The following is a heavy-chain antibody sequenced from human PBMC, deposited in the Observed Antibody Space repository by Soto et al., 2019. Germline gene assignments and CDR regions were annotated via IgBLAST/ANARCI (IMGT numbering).Heavy chain of an antibody. J-gene: IGHJ4*02. Sequence: SVKVSCKASGGTFSSYTIAWVRQAPGQGLEWMGEIIPLFGTTNYVEKFQGRLTIIADASTSTAYMELSSLRSEDTAMYYCARDSIAAAGTDYWGQGTLVTVSS. CDR3: ARDSIAAAGTDY. D-gene: IGHD6-13*01. CDR2: IIPLFGTT. CDR1: GGTFSSYT. V-gene: IGHV1-69*13.